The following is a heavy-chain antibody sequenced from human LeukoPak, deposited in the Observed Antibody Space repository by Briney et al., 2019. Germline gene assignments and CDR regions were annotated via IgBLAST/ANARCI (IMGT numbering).Heavy chain of an antibody. V-gene: IGHV3-33*01. CDR3: ARDGSKDDFPDY. CDR1: GFTFSSYG. CDR2: IWYDGSNK. D-gene: IGHD3-3*01. Sequence: GRSLRLSSAASGFTFSSYGMHWVRQAPGKGLEWVAVIWYDGSNKYYADSVKGRFTISRDNSKNTLYLQMNSLRAEDTAVYYCARDGSKDDFPDYWGQGTLVTVSS. J-gene: IGHJ4*02.